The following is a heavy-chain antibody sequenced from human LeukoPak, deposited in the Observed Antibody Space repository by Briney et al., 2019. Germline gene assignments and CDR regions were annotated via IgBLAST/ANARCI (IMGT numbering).Heavy chain of an antibody. D-gene: IGHD6-13*01. J-gene: IGHJ6*02. CDR1: GYTFTSYY. CDR3: ARDHDTTAAAANRGDYGMDV. V-gene: IGHV1-2*04. Sequence: GASVKVSCKASGYTFTSYYMHWVRQAPGQGLEWMGWINPNSGGTNYAQKFQGWVTMTRDTSISTAYMELSRLRSDDTAVYYCARDHDTTAAAANRGDYGMDVWGQGTTVTVSS. CDR2: INPNSGGT.